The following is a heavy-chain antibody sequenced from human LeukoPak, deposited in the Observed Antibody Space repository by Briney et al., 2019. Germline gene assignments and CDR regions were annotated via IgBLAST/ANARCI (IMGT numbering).Heavy chain of an antibody. V-gene: IGHV4-4*07. CDR3: ARGGDLIVATRTYYFDY. D-gene: IGHD5-12*01. J-gene: IGHJ4*02. CDR1: GGSISNFY. Sequence: SETLSLTCTVSGGSISNFYWSWIRQPAGKGLEWIGRIYTSGSTNYNPSLKSRVTMSIDTSKSQFSLKLSSVTAADTAVYYCARGGDLIVATRTYYFDYWGQGTLVTVSS. CDR2: IYTSGST.